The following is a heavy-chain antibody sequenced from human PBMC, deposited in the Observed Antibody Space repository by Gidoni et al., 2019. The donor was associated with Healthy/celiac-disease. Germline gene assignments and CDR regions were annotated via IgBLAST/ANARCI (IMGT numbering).Heavy chain of an antibody. V-gene: IGHV4-34*01. J-gene: IGHJ4*02. D-gene: IGHD6-13*01. CDR1: GGSFSGYY. CDR2: INHSGST. CDR3: ASRAAAGKRAFDY. Sequence: QVQLQQWGAGLLKPSETLSLTCAVYGGSFSGYYWSWIRQPPGKGLEWIGEINHSGSTNYNPSLKSRVTISVDTSKNQFSLKLSSVTAADTAVYYCASRAAAGKRAFDYWGQGTLVTVSS.